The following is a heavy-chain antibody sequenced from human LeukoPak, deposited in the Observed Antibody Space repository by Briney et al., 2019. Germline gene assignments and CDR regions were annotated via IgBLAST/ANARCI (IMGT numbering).Heavy chain of an antibody. CDR2: ISSSSSYI. V-gene: IGHV3-21*01. CDR3: ARESSSWTDY. CDR1: GFTFSSYS. D-gene: IGHD6-13*01. Sequence: PGGSLRLSCAASGFTFSSYSMNWVRQAPGKGLEWVSSISSSSSYIYYADSVKGRFTISRDSAKNSLFLQMNSLRAEDTAVYYCARESSSWTDYCGQGTLVTVSS. J-gene: IGHJ4*02.